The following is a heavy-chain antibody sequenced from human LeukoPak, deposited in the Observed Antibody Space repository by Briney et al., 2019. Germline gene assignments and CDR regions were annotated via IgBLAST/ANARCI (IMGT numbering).Heavy chain of an antibody. V-gene: IGHV1-24*01. J-gene: IGHJ6*02. CDR3: ARAYYYGSGRPPVYYYYGMDV. CDR1: GYTLTELS. D-gene: IGHD3-10*01. Sequence: ASAKASCKVSGYTLTELSMHWVRQAPGKGLEWMGGFDPEDGETIYAQKFQGRVTMTEDTSTDTAYMELSSLRSEDTAVYYCARAYYYGSGRPPVYYYYGMDVWGQGTTVTVSS. CDR2: FDPEDGET.